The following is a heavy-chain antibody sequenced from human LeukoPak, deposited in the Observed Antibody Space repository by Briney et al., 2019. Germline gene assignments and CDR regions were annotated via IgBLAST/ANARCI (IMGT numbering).Heavy chain of an antibody. D-gene: IGHD2-2*01. CDR2: IYYSGST. V-gene: IGHV4-59*01. CDR3: ARDKKGTSCYDY. Sequence: SETLSLTCTVSGGSISSYYWSWIRQSPGKGLEWIGFIYYSGSTTYNPSLKSRVTISVDTSKNQFSLKLSSVTAADTAVYYCARDKKGTSCYDYWGQGTLVTVTS. J-gene: IGHJ4*02. CDR1: GGSISSYY.